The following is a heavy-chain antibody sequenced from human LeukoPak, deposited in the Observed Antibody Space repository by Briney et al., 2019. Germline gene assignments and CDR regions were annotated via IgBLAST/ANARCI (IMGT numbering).Heavy chain of an antibody. V-gene: IGHV4-34*01. D-gene: IGHD2-15*01. CDR2: INHSGST. CDR3: AKESCSGGSCYIFDY. Sequence: SETLSLTCGVYGGSFSGYYWSWIRQPPGKGLEWIGEINHSGSTNYNPSLKSRVTISVDTSKNQFSLKLCSVTAADTAVYYCAKESCSGGSCYIFDYWGQGTLVTVSS. CDR1: GGSFSGYY. J-gene: IGHJ4*02.